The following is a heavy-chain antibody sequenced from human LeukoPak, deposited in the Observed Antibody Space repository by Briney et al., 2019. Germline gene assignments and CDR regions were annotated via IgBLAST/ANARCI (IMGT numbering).Heavy chain of an antibody. D-gene: IGHD3-10*01. J-gene: IGHJ3*02. CDR3: ARGIRGYAFDT. CDR1: GFTFSSYA. CDR2: ISYDGSNK. V-gene: IGHV3-30-3*01. Sequence: PGGSLRLSCAASGFTFSSYAMHWVRQAPGKGLEWVAVISYDGSNKYYADSVKGRFTISRDNSKNTLYLQMNSLRAEDTAVYYCARGIRGYAFDTWGQGTMVTVSS.